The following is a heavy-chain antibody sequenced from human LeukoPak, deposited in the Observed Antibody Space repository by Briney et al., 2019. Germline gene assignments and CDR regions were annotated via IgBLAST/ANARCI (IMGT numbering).Heavy chain of an antibody. CDR1: GYTFASYG. Sequence: GASVKVSCKASGYTFASYGISWVRQAPGQGLEWMGRISAYNGNTNYAQKFQGRVTMTTDTSTGTAYMELRSLRSDDTAVYYCARDLQASNYDFWSGYFPLACWGQGTLVTGSS. CDR3: ARDLQASNYDFWSGYFPLAC. CDR2: ISAYNGNT. D-gene: IGHD3-3*01. V-gene: IGHV1-18*01. J-gene: IGHJ4*02.